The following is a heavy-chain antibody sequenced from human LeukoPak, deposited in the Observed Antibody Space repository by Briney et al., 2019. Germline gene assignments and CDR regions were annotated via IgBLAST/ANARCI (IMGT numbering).Heavy chain of an antibody. Sequence: SETLSLTCNVSGYSISSGYYWGWIRQPPGKGLEWIANIHHSGSIFYNPSLKSRVTISVDTSKNHFSLKLRSVTAADTAVYYCARVGHPGIRSAYQNWFDPWGQGTLVTVSS. CDR3: ARVGHPGIRSAYQNWFDP. D-gene: IGHD3-3*01. CDR2: IHHSGSI. V-gene: IGHV4-38-2*02. J-gene: IGHJ5*02. CDR1: GYSISSGYY.